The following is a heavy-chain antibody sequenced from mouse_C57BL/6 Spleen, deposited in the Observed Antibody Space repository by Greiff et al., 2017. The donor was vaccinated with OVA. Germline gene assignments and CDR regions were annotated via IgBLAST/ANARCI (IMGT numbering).Heavy chain of an antibody. CDR2: ISYAGSN. CDR3: ARGEGYGNYLVWFAY. J-gene: IGHJ3*01. Sequence: ESGPGLVKPSQSLSLTCSVTGYSITSGYYWNWIRQFPGNKLEWMGYISYAGSNNYNPSLKNRISITRDTSKNQFFLKLNSVTTEDTATYYCARGEGYGNYLVWFAYWGQGTLVTVSA. V-gene: IGHV3-6*01. CDR1: GYSITSGYY. D-gene: IGHD2-1*01.